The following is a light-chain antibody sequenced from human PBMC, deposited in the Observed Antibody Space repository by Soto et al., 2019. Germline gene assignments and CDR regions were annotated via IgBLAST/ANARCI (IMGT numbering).Light chain of an antibody. CDR3: QQYGSSLIYT. V-gene: IGKV3-20*01. J-gene: IGKJ2*01. Sequence: EIVLTQSPGTLSLSPGERATLSCRASQSVSSSYLAWYQQKPGQAPRLLIYGASSRPTGIPDRFSGSGSGTDFTLTISRVEPEDFAVYYCQQYGSSLIYTFGQGTKLEIK. CDR1: QSVSSSY. CDR2: GAS.